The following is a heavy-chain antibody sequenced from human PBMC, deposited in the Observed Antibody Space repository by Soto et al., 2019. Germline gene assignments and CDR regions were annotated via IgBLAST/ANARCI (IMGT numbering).Heavy chain of an antibody. V-gene: IGHV1-18*01. J-gene: IGHJ6*03. D-gene: IGHD3-10*01. CDR2: ISAYNGNT. CDR1: RYTFTSYG. CDR3: ARAILWFGETSPYYYYYYMGV. Sequence: ASVNVSYKASRYTFTSYGISWVQQAPGQRREWMGGISAYNGNTNYAQKLQGRVTMTTDTSTSTAYMELRSLRSDDTAVYYCARAILWFGETSPYYYYYYMGVWGKGTTVTVSS.